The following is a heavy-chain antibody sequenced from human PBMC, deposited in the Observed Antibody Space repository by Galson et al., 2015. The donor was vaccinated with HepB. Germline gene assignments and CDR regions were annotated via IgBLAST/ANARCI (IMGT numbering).Heavy chain of an antibody. CDR2: IRDSGST. V-gene: IGHV4-61*03. CDR3: ARDFLGSTARYAAFDI. Sequence: SETLSLTCTVSGGSVSSGNYYWIWIRQPPGQGLEWIGYIRDSGSTKYYPSLKSRVTISLDTSKNDFSLKLDSVTAADTAVYFCARDFLGSTARYAAFDIWGPGTMVTVSS. CDR1: GGSVSSGNYY. D-gene: IGHD3-16*01. J-gene: IGHJ3*02.